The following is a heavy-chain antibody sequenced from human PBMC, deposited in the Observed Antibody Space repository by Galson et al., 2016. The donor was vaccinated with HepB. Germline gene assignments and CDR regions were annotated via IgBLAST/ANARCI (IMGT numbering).Heavy chain of an antibody. J-gene: IGHJ4*02. CDR3: ARSRDSTRYYPKDFDY. D-gene: IGHD2-2*01. CDR1: GFSVTGNF. CDR2: IYTSGLT. Sequence: SLRLSCAASGFSVTGNFMNWIRQTPGKGLEWVAVIYTSGLTDYADAVKGRFIISRDPSENSVFLQMNRLTGADTAVYYCARSRDSTRYYPKDFDYRGRGTLVSVSS. V-gene: IGHV3-66*01.